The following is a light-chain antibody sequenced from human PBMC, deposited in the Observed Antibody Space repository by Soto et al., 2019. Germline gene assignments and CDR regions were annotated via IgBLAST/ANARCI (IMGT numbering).Light chain of an antibody. CDR2: KAS. CDR1: QSISNW. V-gene: IGKV1-5*03. Sequence: DIQMTQSPSTLSASVGDRVTITCRASQSISNWLAWYQQKPGKAPKLLIYKASTLESGVPSRFSGSGSGTGFTLTISSLQPDDLAAYYCQQYNNFPWTFGQGTKVEIK. J-gene: IGKJ1*01. CDR3: QQYNNFPWT.